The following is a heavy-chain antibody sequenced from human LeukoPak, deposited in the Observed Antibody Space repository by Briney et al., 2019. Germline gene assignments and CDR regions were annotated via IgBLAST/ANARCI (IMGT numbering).Heavy chain of an antibody. D-gene: IGHD3-10*01. Sequence: GGSLRLSCAASGFTFSSYGMHWVRQAPGKGLEWVGRTKSKTDGGTTDYAAPVKGRFTISRDDSKNTLYLQMNSLKTEDTAVYYCTIPMVRGDKFDYWGQGTLVTVSS. CDR3: TIPMVRGDKFDY. CDR1: GFTFSSYG. J-gene: IGHJ4*02. V-gene: IGHV3-15*01. CDR2: TKSKTDGGTT.